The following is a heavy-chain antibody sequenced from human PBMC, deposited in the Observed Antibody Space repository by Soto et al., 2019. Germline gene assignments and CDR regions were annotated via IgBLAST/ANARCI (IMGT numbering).Heavy chain of an antibody. V-gene: IGHV4-34*01. CDR3: ARGKPSGYRFGPRNFFYYGLDV. CDR2: VHPSGST. Sequence: GSLRLSCAASGFTFSDYYMSWIRQAPGKGLEWVGEVHPSGSTDYNPSLKSRLTLSLDTSKNQFSLKVASVTAADTAVYFCARGKPSGYRFGPRNFFYYGLDVWGPGTTVTVSS. J-gene: IGHJ6*02. D-gene: IGHD5-18*01. CDR1: GFTFSDYY.